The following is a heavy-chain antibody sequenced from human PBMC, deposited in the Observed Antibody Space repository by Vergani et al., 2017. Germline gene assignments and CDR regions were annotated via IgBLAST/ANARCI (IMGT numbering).Heavy chain of an antibody. CDR2: INHSGSN. V-gene: IGHV4-34*01. D-gene: IGHD2-15*01. CDR3: ARVRVAAVTETIYYYYGMDV. J-gene: IGHJ6*02. Sequence: QVQLQQCGAGLLKPSETLSLTCAVYGGSFSGYYWSLIRQPPWKGLELIGEINHSGSNNYNPSIKRRVTISVDTSKTQFSLKLSSVTAADTAVYYCARVRVAAVTETIYYYYGMDVWGQGTMVTVSS. CDR1: GGSFSGYY.